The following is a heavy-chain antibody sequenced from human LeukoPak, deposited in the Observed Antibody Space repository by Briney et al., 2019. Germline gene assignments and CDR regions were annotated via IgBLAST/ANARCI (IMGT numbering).Heavy chain of an antibody. J-gene: IGHJ4*02. Sequence: SVKVSCRASGGTFSSYAISWVRQAPGHGLEWRGRIIPIFGTANYAQKFQGRVTITTDESTSTAYMELSSLRSEDTAVYYCAREHRPVLRYFDWSPKGAFDYWGQGTLVTVSS. CDR3: AREHRPVLRYFDWSPKGAFDY. V-gene: IGHV1-69*05. CDR2: IIPIFGTA. CDR1: GGTFSSYA. D-gene: IGHD3-9*01.